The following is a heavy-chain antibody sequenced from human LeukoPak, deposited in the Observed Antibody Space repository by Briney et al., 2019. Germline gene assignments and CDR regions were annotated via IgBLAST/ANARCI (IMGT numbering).Heavy chain of an antibody. CDR1: GGSISSGGYY. Sequence: SETLSLTCTVSGGSISSGGYYWSWIRQHPGKGLEWIGYIYYSGSTYYNPSLKSRVTISVDTSKNQFSLKLSSVTAADTAVYYCARESGYYSVVRSFDYWGQGTLATVSS. CDR2: IYYSGST. J-gene: IGHJ4*02. V-gene: IGHV4-31*03. CDR3: ARESGYYSVVRSFDY. D-gene: IGHD3-22*01.